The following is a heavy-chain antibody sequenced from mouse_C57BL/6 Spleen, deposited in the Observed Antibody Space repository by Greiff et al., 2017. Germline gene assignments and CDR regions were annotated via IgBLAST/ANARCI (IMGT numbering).Heavy chain of an antibody. CDR1: GYTFTDYN. CDR3: ARRAYYYGSSYVGYFDV. J-gene: IGHJ1*03. Sequence: EVQLQQSGPELVKPGASVKIPCKASGYTFTDYNMDWVKQSHGKSLEWIGDINPNNGGTIYNQKFKGKATLTVDKSSSTAYMELRSLTSEDTAVYYCARRAYYYGSSYVGYFDVWGTGTTVTVSS. CDR2: INPNNGGT. D-gene: IGHD1-1*01. V-gene: IGHV1-18*01.